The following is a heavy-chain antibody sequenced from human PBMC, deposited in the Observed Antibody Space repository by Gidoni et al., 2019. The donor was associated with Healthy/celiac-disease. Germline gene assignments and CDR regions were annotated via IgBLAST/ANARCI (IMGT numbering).Heavy chain of an antibody. V-gene: IGHV1-69*01. CDR2: IIPIFGTA. Sequence: LEWMGGIIPIFGTANYAQKFQGRVTITADESTSTAYMELSSLRSEDTAVYYCARALYSSGWYLDYWGQGTLVTVSS. J-gene: IGHJ4*02. D-gene: IGHD6-19*01. CDR3: ARALYSSGWYLDY.